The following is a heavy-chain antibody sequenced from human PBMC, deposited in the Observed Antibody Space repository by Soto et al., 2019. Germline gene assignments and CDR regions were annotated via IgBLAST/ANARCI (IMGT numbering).Heavy chain of an antibody. CDR2: IYHSGST. J-gene: IGHJ4*02. D-gene: IGHD2-15*01. Sequence: SETLSLTCAVSGGSISSGGYSWSWIRQPPGKGLEWIGYIYHSGSTYYNPSLKSRVTISVDRSKNQFSLKLSSVTAADTAVYYCARNYCSGGSCYIDYWGQGTLVTVSS. CDR3: ARNYCSGGSCYIDY. V-gene: IGHV4-30-2*01. CDR1: GGSISSGGYS.